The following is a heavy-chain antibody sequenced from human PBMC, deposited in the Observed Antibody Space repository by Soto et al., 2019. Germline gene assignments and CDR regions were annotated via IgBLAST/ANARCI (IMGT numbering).Heavy chain of an antibody. CDR3: ARCLTYYYCSGSYSGYYYYGMDV. D-gene: IGHD3-10*01. CDR2: FDGSGYST. V-gene: IGHV3-48*02. Sequence: GGSLRLSCAASGFTFSNYAISWVRQAPGTGLEWVSGFDGSGYSTFYADSVKGRFTISRDNAKNSLYLQMNSLRDEDTAVYYCARCLTYYYCSGSYSGYYYYGMDVWGQGTTVTVSS. CDR1: GFTFSNYA. J-gene: IGHJ6*02.